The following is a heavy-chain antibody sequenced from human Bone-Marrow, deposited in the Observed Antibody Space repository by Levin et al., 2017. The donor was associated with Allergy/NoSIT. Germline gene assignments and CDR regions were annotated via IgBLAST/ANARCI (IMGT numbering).Heavy chain of an antibody. CDR3: AGGVGTTHFQH. CDR2: IYHSGST. D-gene: IGHD3-16*01. V-gene: IGHV4-59*01. J-gene: IGHJ1*01. CDR1: GGYISSYY. Sequence: GSLRLSCSVSGGYISSYYWSWIRQPPGKGLEWLAYIYHSGSTNYNPSLKSRVTISVDRSKKQFSLKLNSVTAADTAVYYCAGGVGTTHFQHWGQGTLVTVSS.